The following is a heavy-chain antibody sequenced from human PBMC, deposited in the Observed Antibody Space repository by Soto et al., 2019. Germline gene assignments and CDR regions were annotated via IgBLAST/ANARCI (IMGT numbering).Heavy chain of an antibody. V-gene: IGHV4-39*01. Sequence: TVSGGSISSSSYYWGWIRRPPGKGLEWIGSIYYSGSTYYNPSLKSRVTISVDTSKNQFSLKLSSVTAADTAVYYCARIPYAVYYFDYWGQGTLVTVSS. D-gene: IGHD2-2*01. CDR3: ARIPYAVYYFDY. J-gene: IGHJ4*02. CDR2: IYYSGST. CDR1: GGSISSSSYY.